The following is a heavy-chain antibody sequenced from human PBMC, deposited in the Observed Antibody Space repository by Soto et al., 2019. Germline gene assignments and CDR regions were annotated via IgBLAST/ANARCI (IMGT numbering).Heavy chain of an antibody. D-gene: IGHD1-26*01. CDR1: GFTFSSYE. V-gene: IGHV3-48*03. CDR3: AGNRYSGSYYAFDI. Sequence: GGSLRLSCAASGFTFSSYEMNWVRQAPGKGLEWVSYISSSGSTIYYADSVKGRFTISRDNAKNSLYLQMNSLRAEDTAVYYCAGNRYSGSYYAFDIWGQGTMVTVSS. CDR2: ISSSGSTI. J-gene: IGHJ3*02.